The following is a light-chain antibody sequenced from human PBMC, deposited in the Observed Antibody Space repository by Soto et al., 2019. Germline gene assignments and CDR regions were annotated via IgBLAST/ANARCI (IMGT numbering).Light chain of an antibody. J-gene: IGKJ2*01. Sequence: EIVMTQSPASLSVSPGDGATLSCRASQTIASNLAWYQQKPGQGPRLLIHGASTRAAGVPARFSGSGSGTDFPLPISSLQFEVFAFYSCRQYHTWLPKYPLGQGTKLKI. CDR3: RQYHTWLPKYP. CDR2: GAS. V-gene: IGKV3-15*01. CDR1: QTIASN.